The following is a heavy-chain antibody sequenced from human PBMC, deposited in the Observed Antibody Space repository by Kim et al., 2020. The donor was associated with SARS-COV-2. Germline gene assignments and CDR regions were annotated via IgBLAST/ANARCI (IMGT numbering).Heavy chain of an antibody. Sequence: ASVKVSCKASGYTFTSYGISWVRQAPGQGLEWMGWISAYNGNTNYAQKLQGRVTMTTDTSTSTAYMELRSLRSDDTAVYYCARTKDFWSGWGAFDIWGQGTMVTVSS. D-gene: IGHD3-3*01. CDR1: GYTFTSYG. CDR3: ARTKDFWSGWGAFDI. CDR2: ISAYNGNT. V-gene: IGHV1-18*01. J-gene: IGHJ3*02.